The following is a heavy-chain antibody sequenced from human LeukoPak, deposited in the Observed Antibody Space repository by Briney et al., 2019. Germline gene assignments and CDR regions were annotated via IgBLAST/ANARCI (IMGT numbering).Heavy chain of an antibody. CDR3: ARGMATIDGYYYYMDV. V-gene: IGHV3-21*01. CDR1: GFTFSSYS. J-gene: IGHJ6*03. CDR2: ISSGSTYI. D-gene: IGHD5-24*01. Sequence: PGGSLRLSCAASGFTFSSYSMNWVRQSPGKGLEWVSSISSGSTYIHEVDSLKGRFTISRDNAKNSLYLQMNSLRAEDTAVYYCARGMATIDGYYYYMDVWGKGTTVTVSS.